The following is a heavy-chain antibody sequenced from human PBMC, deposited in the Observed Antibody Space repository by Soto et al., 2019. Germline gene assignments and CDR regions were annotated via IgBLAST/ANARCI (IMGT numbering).Heavy chain of an antibody. J-gene: IGHJ3*01. Sequence: EVQLLESGGGLVRPGGSLRLSCAASGFTFYNYAMNWVRQAPGKGLAWVSTISGGGDGTYYADSVKGRFTISRDNSRNTVYLQMNSLRAEDTAVYYCAKKGLGSLATYCTTGDCHYAFDVWGQGTLVTVSS. V-gene: IGHV3-23*01. CDR2: ISGGGDGT. CDR3: AKKGLGSLATYCTTGDCHYAFDV. D-gene: IGHD2-8*01. CDR1: GFTFYNYA.